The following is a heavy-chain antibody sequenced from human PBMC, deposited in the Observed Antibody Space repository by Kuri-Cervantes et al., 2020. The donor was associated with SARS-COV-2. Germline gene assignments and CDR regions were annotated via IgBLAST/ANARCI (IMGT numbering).Heavy chain of an antibody. CDR3: ARDRGEQWLVSHYYYYGMDV. D-gene: IGHD6-19*01. CDR2: IIPIFGTA. CDR1: GGTFSNYA. V-gene: IGHV1-69*06. J-gene: IGHJ6*02. Sequence: SVKVSCKASGGTFSNYAISWVRQAPGQGLEWMGGIIPIFGTANYAQKFQGRVTITADKSTSTAYMEPSSLRSEDTAVYYCARDRGEQWLVSHYYYYGMDVWGQGTTVTVSS.